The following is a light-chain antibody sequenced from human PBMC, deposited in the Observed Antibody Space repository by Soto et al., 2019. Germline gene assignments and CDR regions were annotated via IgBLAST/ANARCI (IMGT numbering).Light chain of an antibody. CDR3: QQYYSTPLFT. CDR2: WAS. J-gene: IGKJ3*01. Sequence: DIVMTQSPDSLAVSLGERATINCKSSQSVLYSSNNKNYLAWYQQKPGQPPKLLIYWASTRESGVPDRFSGSGSETDFTLTISSLQAEDVAVYYCQQYYSTPLFTFGPGTKWISN. V-gene: IGKV4-1*01. CDR1: QSVLYSSNNKNY.